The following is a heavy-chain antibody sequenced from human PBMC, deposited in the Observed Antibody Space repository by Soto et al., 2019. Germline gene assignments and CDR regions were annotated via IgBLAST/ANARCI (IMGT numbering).Heavy chain of an antibody. Sequence: QVQLQESGPGLVKPSETLSLTCTVSGGSISSYYWNWIRQPPGKGLEWIGYIYYTGSTNYKPSLRSRLTISLDTSKNQFSLKLSSVTAADTAVYYCARDQGEYSSPLFDFWGQGTLVTVSS. D-gene: IGHD6-6*01. CDR3: ARDQGEYSSPLFDF. CDR2: IYYTGST. V-gene: IGHV4-59*01. J-gene: IGHJ4*02. CDR1: GGSISSYY.